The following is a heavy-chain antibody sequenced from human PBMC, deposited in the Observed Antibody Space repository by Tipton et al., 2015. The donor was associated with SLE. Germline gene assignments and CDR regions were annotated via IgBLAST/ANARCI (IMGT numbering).Heavy chain of an antibody. J-gene: IGHJ3*02. CDR1: GGSISSSSYY. V-gene: IGHV4-39*01. D-gene: IGHD3-3*01. Sequence: GLVKPSETLSLTCTVSGGSISSSSYYWGWIRQPPGKGLEWIGSVYCSGTTYDSPSLKSRVTISVDTSKNQFSLRLSSVTAADTAVYYCARQYYEWPGAAFDIWGQGTMVTVSS. CDR3: ARQYYEWPGAAFDI. CDR2: VYCSGTT.